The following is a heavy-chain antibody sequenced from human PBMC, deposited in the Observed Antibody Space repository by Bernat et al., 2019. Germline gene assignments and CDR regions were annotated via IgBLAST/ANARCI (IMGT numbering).Heavy chain of an antibody. D-gene: IGHD3-22*01. V-gene: IGHV4-4*02. CDR2: IYHSGST. J-gene: IGHJ4*02. CDR1: GGSISSSNW. CDR3: ARDDYYDSSGYKPLDY. Sequence: QVQLQESGPGLVKPSGTLSLTCAVSGGSISSSNWWSWVRQPPGKGVEWIGEIYHSGSTNYNTSIKSRVTISVDKSKNQFSLKLSSVTAADTAVYYCARDDYYDSSGYKPLDYWGQGTLVTVSS.